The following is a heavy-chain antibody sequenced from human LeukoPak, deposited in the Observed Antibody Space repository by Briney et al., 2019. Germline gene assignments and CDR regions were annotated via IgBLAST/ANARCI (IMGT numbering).Heavy chain of an antibody. CDR3: ARDSEQWLVNWFDP. CDR1: GYTLTGYY. Sequence: GASVKVSCKASGYTLTGYYMHWERQAPGQGLEWMGWINPNSGGTNYAQKFQGRVTMTRDTSISTAYMELSRLRSDDTAVYYCARDSEQWLVNWFDPWGQGTLVTVSS. D-gene: IGHD6-19*01. V-gene: IGHV1-2*02. J-gene: IGHJ5*02. CDR2: INPNSGGT.